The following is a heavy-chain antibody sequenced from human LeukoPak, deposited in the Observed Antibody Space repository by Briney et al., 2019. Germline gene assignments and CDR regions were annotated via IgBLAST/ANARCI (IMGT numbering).Heavy chain of an antibody. D-gene: IGHD1-26*01. CDR2: IYHGGST. Sequence: SETLSLTCTVSGYSISSGYYWGWIRQSPGKGLEWIGSIYHGGSTYYNPSLRSRVIVSVDTSKNHFSLKMSSVTAADTAVYYCARERLSGSYNSFDTWGQGILVTVSS. J-gene: IGHJ5*02. CDR3: ARERLSGSYNSFDT. CDR1: GYSISSGYY. V-gene: IGHV4-38-2*02.